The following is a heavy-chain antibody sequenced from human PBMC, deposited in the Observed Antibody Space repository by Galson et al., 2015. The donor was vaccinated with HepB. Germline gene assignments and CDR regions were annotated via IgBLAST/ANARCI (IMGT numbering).Heavy chain of an antibody. D-gene: IGHD3-9*01. J-gene: IGHJ6*02. CDR2: VNPNSGAT. CDR3: ARDLYDIFTGSRLRGYDHFGIGG. V-gene: IGHV1-2*02. Sequence: SVKVSCKASGYTFTNFYIHWVRQVPGQGPECMGWVNPNSGATTYTPKFQDRLTTTTDTAIRTVYMELTRLTSDDTAVYYCARDLYDIFTGSRLRGYDHFGIGGRGQGTAVTSSS. CDR1: GYTFTNFY.